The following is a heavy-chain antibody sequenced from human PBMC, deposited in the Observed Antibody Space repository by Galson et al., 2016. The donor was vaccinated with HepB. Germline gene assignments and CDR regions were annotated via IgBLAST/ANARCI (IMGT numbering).Heavy chain of an antibody. CDR3: AKVREACSRTSCYHYYGTDV. J-gene: IGHJ6*02. V-gene: IGHV3-23*01. Sequence: SLRLSCAASGFTFRNYGISWVRQAPGKGLEWVSAISGSSATYYADSVKGRFTISRDNSKNTLFLQMNTLRAEDTAVYYCAKVREACSRTSCYHYYGTDVWGQGTLVTVSS. D-gene: IGHD2-2*01. CDR1: GFTFRNYG. CDR2: ISGSSAT.